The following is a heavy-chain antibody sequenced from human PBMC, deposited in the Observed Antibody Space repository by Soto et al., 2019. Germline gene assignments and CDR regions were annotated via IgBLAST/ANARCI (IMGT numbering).Heavy chain of an antibody. CDR1: GFTFSSYS. V-gene: IGHV3-48*02. J-gene: IGHJ5*02. CDR3: ARDRQPYYDILTGYSSWFDP. Sequence: GGSLRLSCAASGFTFSSYSMNWVRQAPGKGLEWVSYISSSSSTIYYADSVKGRFTISRDNAKNSLYLQMNSLRDEDTAVYYCARDRQPYYDILTGYSSWFDPWGQGTLVTVSS. CDR2: ISSSSSTI. D-gene: IGHD3-9*01.